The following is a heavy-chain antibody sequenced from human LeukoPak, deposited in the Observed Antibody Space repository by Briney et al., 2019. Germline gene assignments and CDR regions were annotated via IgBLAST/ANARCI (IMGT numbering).Heavy chain of an antibody. CDR1: GYTFTSYG. Sequence: ASVKVSCQASGYTFTSYGISWVRQAPGQGLEWMGWISAYNGNTNYAQKLQGRVTMTTDTSTSTAYMELRSLRSDDTAVYYCARGGYSYGSVLGAFDIWGQGTMVTVSS. CDR2: ISAYNGNT. V-gene: IGHV1-18*01. J-gene: IGHJ3*02. CDR3: ARGGYSYGSVLGAFDI. D-gene: IGHD5-18*01.